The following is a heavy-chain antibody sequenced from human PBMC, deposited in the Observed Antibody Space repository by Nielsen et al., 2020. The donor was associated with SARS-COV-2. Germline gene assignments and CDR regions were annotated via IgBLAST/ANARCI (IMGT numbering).Heavy chain of an antibody. Sequence: SETLSLTCAVYGGSFSGYYWSWIRQPPGKGLEWIGEINHSGSTNYNPSLKSRVTISVDTSKNQFSLKLSSVTAADTAVYYCARVQYCSSTSCYHNYYYYYGMDVWGQGTTVTVSS. CDR1: GGSFSGYY. J-gene: IGHJ6*02. CDR2: INHSGST. D-gene: IGHD2-2*01. V-gene: IGHV4-34*01. CDR3: ARVQYCSSTSCYHNYYYYYGMDV.